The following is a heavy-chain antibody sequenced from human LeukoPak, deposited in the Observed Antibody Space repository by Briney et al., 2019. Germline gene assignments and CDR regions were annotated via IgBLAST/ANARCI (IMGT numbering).Heavy chain of an antibody. CDR2: IYSGGST. Sequence: HPGGSLRLSCAASGFTVSSNCMRWVRQAPGKGLEGGSVIYSGGSTYYADSVKGRFPISRDNSKNTLYLQMNSLRGEDAGVYYCARDPSSAYYYYYGMDVWGKGTTVTVSS. J-gene: IGHJ6*04. CDR1: GFTVSSNC. D-gene: IGHD6-13*01. CDR3: ARDPSSAYYYYYGMDV. V-gene: IGHV3-53*01.